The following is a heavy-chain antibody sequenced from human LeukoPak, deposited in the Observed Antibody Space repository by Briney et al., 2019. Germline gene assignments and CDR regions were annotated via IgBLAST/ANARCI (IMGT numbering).Heavy chain of an antibody. V-gene: IGHV3-7*01. D-gene: IGHD3-22*01. CDR1: GFTFSSYW. CDR3: ARERSSGYLDY. CDR2: IKQDGSEK. J-gene: IGHJ4*02. Sequence: GASLRLSCAASGFTFSSYWMSWVRQAPGKGLEWVANIKQDGSEKYYVDSVKGRFTISRDNAKNSPYLQMNSLRAEDTAVYYCARERSSGYLDYWGQGTLVTVSS.